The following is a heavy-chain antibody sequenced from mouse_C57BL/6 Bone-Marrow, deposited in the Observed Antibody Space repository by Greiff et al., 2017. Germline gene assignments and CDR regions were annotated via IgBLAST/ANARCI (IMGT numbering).Heavy chain of an antibody. D-gene: IGHD1-1*01. CDR3: ARGTVVATFYWYVDV. V-gene: IGHV5-17*01. CDR2: ISSVSSTI. CDR1: GFTFSDYG. J-gene: IGHJ1*03. Sequence: EVKLVESGGGLVKPGGSLKLSCAASGFTFSDYGMHWVRQAPEKGLEWVAYISSVSSTIYYADTVKGRFTISRDNAKNTLFLHMTSLRSEDTAMYYCARGTVVATFYWYVDVWGTGTTVTVSS.